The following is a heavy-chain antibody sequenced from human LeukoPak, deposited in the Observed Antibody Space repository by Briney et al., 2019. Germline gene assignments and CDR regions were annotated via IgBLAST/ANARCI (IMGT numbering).Heavy chain of an antibody. D-gene: IGHD1-26*01. CDR1: VVSMNGYY. J-gene: IGHJ3*01. CDR2: VDSSGNT. V-gene: IGHV4-4*07. Sequence: SETLSLTCSVSVVSMNGYYWSWLRQSAGNRLEWIGHVDSSGNTNYNPSLESRVTMSVDTSKKQFSLKLTSVTAAGMAVYFCARQFLVGSTFHAFDLWGQGTRVTVSS. CDR3: ARQFLVGSTFHAFDL.